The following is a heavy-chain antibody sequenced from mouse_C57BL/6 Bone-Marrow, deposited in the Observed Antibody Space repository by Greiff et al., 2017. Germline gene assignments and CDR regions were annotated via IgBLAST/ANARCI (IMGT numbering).Heavy chain of an antibody. J-gene: IGHJ4*01. V-gene: IGHV1-69*01. Sequence: QVQLQQPGAELVMPGASVKLSCKASGYTFTSYWMHWVKQRPGQGLEWIGEIDPSDSYTNYNQKFKGKSTLTVDKSSSTAYMQLSRLTSEDSAVYYCARYPLYYDYDDYAMDYWGQGTSVTVSS. D-gene: IGHD2-4*01. CDR3: ARYPLYYDYDDYAMDY. CDR1: GYTFTSYW. CDR2: IDPSDSYT.